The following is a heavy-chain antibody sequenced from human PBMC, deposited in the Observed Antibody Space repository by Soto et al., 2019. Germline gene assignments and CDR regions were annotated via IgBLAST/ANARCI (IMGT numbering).Heavy chain of an antibody. V-gene: IGHV4-31*03. Sequence: QVQLQESDPGLVKPSQTLSLTCTVSGGSISTGGYYWTWIRQHPGKGLEWIGYIYYSGSTYYNPSLKSRVTISVDTSKNQFSLKLSSVTAADTAVYYCARGLSVTLFDNWGQGTLVTVSS. CDR3: ARGLSVTLFDN. J-gene: IGHJ4*02. CDR1: GGSISTGGYY. D-gene: IGHD4-17*01. CDR2: IYYSGST.